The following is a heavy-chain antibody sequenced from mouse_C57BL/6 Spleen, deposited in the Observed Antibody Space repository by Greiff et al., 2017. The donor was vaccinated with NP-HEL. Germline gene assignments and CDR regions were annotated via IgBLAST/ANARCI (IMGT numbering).Heavy chain of an antibody. D-gene: IGHD6-1*01. CDR3: ARGQELDYFDY. CDR1: GYTFTDYY. J-gene: IGHJ2*01. CDR2: INPYNGGT. V-gene: IGHV1-19*01. Sequence: VQLQQSGPVLVKPGASVKMSCKASGYTFTDYYMNWVKQSHGKSLEWIGVINPYNGGTSYNQKFKGKATLTVDKSSSTAYMELNSLTSEDSAVYYCARGQELDYFDYWGQGTTLTVSS.